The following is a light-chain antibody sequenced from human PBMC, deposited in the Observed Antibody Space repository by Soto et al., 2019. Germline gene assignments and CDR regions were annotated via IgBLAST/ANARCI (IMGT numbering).Light chain of an antibody. Sequence: ETVLTQSPGTLSLSPGERANLSCRASQSVSSNYLAWYQQKPGQAPRLLMYGASTRATGIPDRFSGSGSGTDFALAISRLEPEEFAVYYCQQFGRSPPAWTFGQGTKGEIK. CDR2: GAS. CDR3: QQFGRSPPAWT. CDR1: QSVSSNY. V-gene: IGKV3-20*01. J-gene: IGKJ1*01.